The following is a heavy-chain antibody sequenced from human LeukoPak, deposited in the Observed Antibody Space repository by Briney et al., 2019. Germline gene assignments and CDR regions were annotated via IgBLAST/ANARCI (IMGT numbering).Heavy chain of an antibody. V-gene: IGHV3-23*01. CDR1: GFTFSSYA. D-gene: IGHD6-13*01. Sequence: GRSLRLSCAASGFTFSSYAMSWVRQAPGKGLEWVSAISGSGGSTYYADSVKGRFTISRDNSKNTLYLQMNSLRAEDTAVYYCAKIAAGGYYYGMDVWGQGTTVTVSS. J-gene: IGHJ6*02. CDR3: AKIAAGGYYYGMDV. CDR2: ISGSGGST.